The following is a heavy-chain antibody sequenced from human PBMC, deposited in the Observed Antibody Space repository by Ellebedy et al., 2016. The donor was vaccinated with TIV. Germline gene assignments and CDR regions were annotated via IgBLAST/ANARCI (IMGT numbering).Heavy chain of an antibody. Sequence: GGSLRLXXAASGFTFDSSAMHWVRQAPGKGLYWVAVISSDGSNKYFADSVKGRFTISRDNSKNTLYLQMSSLRPEDTAVYYCARVRGYYGSGSYHPLDYWGQGTLVTVSS. D-gene: IGHD3-10*01. CDR1: GFTFDSSA. V-gene: IGHV3-30*04. CDR2: ISSDGSNK. J-gene: IGHJ4*02. CDR3: ARVRGYYGSGSYHPLDY.